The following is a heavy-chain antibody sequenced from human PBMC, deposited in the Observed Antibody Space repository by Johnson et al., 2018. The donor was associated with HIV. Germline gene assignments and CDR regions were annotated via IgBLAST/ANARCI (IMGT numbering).Heavy chain of an antibody. CDR3: ARDRGTVVIWSDAFDV. V-gene: IGHV3-64*07. J-gene: IGHJ3*01. CDR1: RFTFSASP. Sequence: VQLVESGGGLVQPGGSPRLSCAASRFTFSASPMHRVRQAPGKGLEYVSAISSNGGKTSYADSVKGRFTIARDNSKNTLYLQMGSLRAEDTAVYYCARDRGTVVIWSDAFDVWGQGTVVTVSS. CDR2: ISSNGGKT. D-gene: IGHD3-22*01.